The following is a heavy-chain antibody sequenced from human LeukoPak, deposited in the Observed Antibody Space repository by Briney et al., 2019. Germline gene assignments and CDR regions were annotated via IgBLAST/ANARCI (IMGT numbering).Heavy chain of an antibody. CDR1: GFTFSSNY. D-gene: IGHD4-17*01. Sequence: GGSLRLSCAASGFTFSSNYMSWVRQAPGKGLEWVSVIYSGGSTYYSDSVKGRFTIFSDNSKNTLYLQMNSLRADDTAVDYYSKWFIGYGDYYFDYWGQGTLVTVSS. V-gene: IGHV3-53*01. J-gene: IGHJ4*02. CDR3: SKWFIGYGDYYFDY. CDR2: IYSGGST.